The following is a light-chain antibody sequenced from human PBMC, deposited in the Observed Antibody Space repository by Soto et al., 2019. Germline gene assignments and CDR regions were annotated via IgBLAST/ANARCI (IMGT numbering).Light chain of an antibody. CDR3: QQYSTWPPRYT. Sequence: EIVMTQSPATLSVPPGGRATLSCRASQSVSSYLAWYQQRPGQPPRLLIYRPSTRATGIPARFSGSGSGTEFSLTSRILQSEDFAVYFCQQYSTWPPRYTFGQGTKLEI. CDR2: RPS. V-gene: IGKV3-15*01. CDR1: QSVSSY. J-gene: IGKJ2*01.